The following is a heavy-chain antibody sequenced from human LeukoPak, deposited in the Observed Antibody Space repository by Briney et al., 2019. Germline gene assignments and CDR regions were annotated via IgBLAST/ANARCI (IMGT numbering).Heavy chain of an antibody. D-gene: IGHD4-17*01. J-gene: IGHJ4*02. CDR1: GGSISSYY. V-gene: IGHV4-59*01. CDR2: IYYSGST. CDR3: ATGYGDFRVEGRYFYS. Sequence: SETLSLTCTVSGGSISSYYWSWIRQPPGKGLEWIGYIYYSGSTNYNPSLKSRVTISIDTSKKHFFLKLKSVTAADTAVYYCATGYGDFRVEGRYFYSWGQGTLVTVSS.